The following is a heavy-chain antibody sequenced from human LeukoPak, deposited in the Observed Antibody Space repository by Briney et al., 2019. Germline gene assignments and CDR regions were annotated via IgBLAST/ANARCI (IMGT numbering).Heavy chain of an antibody. CDR2: IIPIFGTA. Sequence: SVTVSCKASGGTFSSYAISWVRQAPGQGLEWMGGIIPIFGTANYAQKFQGRVTITTDESTSTAYMELSSLRSEDTAVYYCAVGGSHWGYYFDYWGQGTLVTVSS. CDR1: GGTFSSYA. J-gene: IGHJ4*02. CDR3: AVGGSHWGYYFDY. D-gene: IGHD1-26*01. V-gene: IGHV1-69*05.